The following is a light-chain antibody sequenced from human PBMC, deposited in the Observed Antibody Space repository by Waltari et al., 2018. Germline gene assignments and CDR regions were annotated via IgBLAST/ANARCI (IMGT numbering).Light chain of an antibody. CDR2: KVS. V-gene: IGKV2-30*02. CDR1: QSLVHSDGNTY. CDR3: MQGTHWLASP. J-gene: IGKJ2*01. Sequence: DLVMTQSPLSLPVTLGQPASISCRSSQSLVHSDGNTYLNWFQQRPGQSPRRLIYKVSNRDSGVPDRFSGSGSGTDFTLKISRVEAEDVGVYYCMQGTHWLASPFGQGTKLEIK.